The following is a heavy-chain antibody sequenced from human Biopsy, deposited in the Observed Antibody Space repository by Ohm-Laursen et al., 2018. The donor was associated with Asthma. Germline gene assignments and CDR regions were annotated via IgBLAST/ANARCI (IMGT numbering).Heavy chain of an antibody. D-gene: IGHD6-19*01. CDR1: GYTFTSYA. Sequence: ASVKVSCKVSGYTFTSYAMHWVRQAPGQRLEWMGWINAGNGNTKYSQKFQGRVTITRDTSASTAYMELSSLRSEDTAVYYCASSIAVADSDAFDIWGQGTMVTVSS. CDR3: ASSIAVADSDAFDI. V-gene: IGHV1-3*01. CDR2: INAGNGNT. J-gene: IGHJ3*02.